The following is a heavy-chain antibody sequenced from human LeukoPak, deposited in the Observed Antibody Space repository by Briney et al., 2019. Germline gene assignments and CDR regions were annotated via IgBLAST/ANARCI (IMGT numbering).Heavy chain of an antibody. CDR1: GFTFSSYS. J-gene: IGHJ6*04. CDR2: ISSSSNYR. V-gene: IGHV3-21*01. CDR3: ARFWDAGIPPRYGMDV. D-gene: IGHD6-13*01. Sequence: GGSLRLSCVASGFTFSSYSMTWVRQAPGKGLEWVSSISSSSNYRYYVDAVKGRFTVSRDNANNSLYLQMNGLRAEDTAVYFCARFWDAGIPPRYGMDVWAKGTTVSVSS.